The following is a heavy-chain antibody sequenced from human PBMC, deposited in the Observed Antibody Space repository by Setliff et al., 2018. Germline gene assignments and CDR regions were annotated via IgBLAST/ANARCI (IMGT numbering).Heavy chain of an antibody. J-gene: IGHJ4*02. CDR2: ISGSGSSA. V-gene: IGHV3-23*01. D-gene: IGHD4-17*01. Sequence: GGSLRLSCAASGFTFSTYAVSWVRQAPGKGLEWVSSISGSGSSAYYADSVKGRFTISRDNPKNTLYLQMNSLRAEDTAVYYCARARNKYGAFDYWGQGTLVTVSS. CDR3: ARARNKYGAFDY. CDR1: GFTFSTYA.